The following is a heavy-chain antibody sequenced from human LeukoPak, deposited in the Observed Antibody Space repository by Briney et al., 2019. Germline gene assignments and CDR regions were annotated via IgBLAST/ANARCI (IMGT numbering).Heavy chain of an antibody. V-gene: IGHV1-18*01. CDR3: ARHIPRFRDTTPHYYYYYMDV. D-gene: IGHD3-10*01. CDR2: ISAYNGNT. Sequence: ASVKVSCKASGYTFTSYGISWVRQAPGQGLEWMGWISAYNGNTNYAQKLQGRVTMTTDTSTGTAYMELRSLRSDDTAVYYCARHIPRFRDTTPHYYYYYMDVWGKGTTVTVSS. CDR1: GYTFTSYG. J-gene: IGHJ6*03.